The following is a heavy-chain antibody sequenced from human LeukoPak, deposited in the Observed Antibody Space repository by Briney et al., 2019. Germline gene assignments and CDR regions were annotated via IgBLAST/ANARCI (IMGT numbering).Heavy chain of an antibody. V-gene: IGHV4-39*01. D-gene: IGHD3-3*01. CDR3: ARLSFDFWSSYPTYFYMDV. J-gene: IGHJ6*03. CDR1: GGSISSSSFY. Sequence: PSETLSLTCTVSGGSISSSSFYWGWIRLPPGQGLEWTGNIFYSGSTSHNPSLKSRVTMSVDASRNQFSLKLSSVTAADAAVFYCARLSFDFWSSYPTYFYMDVWGKGTTVTVSS. CDR2: IFYSGST.